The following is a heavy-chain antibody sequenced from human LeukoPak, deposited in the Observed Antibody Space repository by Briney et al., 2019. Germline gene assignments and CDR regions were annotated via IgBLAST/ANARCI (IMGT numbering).Heavy chain of an antibody. D-gene: IGHD5-12*01. V-gene: IGHV3-23*01. CDR1: GFTFSNYA. Sequence: GGSLRLSCAASGFTFSNYAMNWVRQAPEKGLEWVSGISRSGSVKYYADSVKGRFTISRDNAKNTLFLHLNSLRDEDTAVYYCVKDGYSGDFPGSFDYWGQGARVTVSS. CDR3: VKDGYSGDFPGSFDY. J-gene: IGHJ4*02. CDR2: ISRSGSVK.